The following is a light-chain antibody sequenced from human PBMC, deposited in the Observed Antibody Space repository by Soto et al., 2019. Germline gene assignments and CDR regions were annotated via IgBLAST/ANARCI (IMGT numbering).Light chain of an antibody. J-gene: IGKJ1*01. CDR2: VAS. CDR1: QSVSSNY. Sequence: EIVLTQSPGTLSLSPGERATLSCRASQSVSSNYLAWYQQKPGQSPRLLIYVASPRATGIPDRFSGSGSGTGFTLTISRLEPEDFAVYYCQQYSSPPRTFGQGTKVEVK. V-gene: IGKV3-20*01. CDR3: QQYSSPPRT.